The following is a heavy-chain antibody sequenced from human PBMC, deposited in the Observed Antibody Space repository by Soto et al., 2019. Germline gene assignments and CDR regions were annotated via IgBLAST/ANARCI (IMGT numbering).Heavy chain of an antibody. J-gene: IGHJ6*02. CDR1: GYTFTGHY. D-gene: IGHD6-25*01. Sequence: GASVKVSCKASGYTFTGHYMHWVRQAPGQGLEWMGWINPNSGGTNYAQKFQGWVTMTRDTSISTAYMELSRLRSDDTAVYYCARGDSSAYYYYYGMDVWGQGTTVTVSS. V-gene: IGHV1-2*04. CDR2: INPNSGGT. CDR3: ARGDSSAYYYYYGMDV.